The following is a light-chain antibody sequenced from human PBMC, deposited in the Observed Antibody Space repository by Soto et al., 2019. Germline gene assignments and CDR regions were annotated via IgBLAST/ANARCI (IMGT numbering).Light chain of an antibody. J-gene: IGKJ1*01. CDR2: AAS. CDR1: QGISNY. Sequence: DIQMTQSPSTLSASVGDRVTITFRASQGISNYLAWYQQKPGKVPKLLIYAASTLQSGVPSRFSGSGSGTDFTLTISSLQPEDVATYYCQKYNSASWTFGQGTKVDIK. CDR3: QKYNSASWT. V-gene: IGKV1-27*01.